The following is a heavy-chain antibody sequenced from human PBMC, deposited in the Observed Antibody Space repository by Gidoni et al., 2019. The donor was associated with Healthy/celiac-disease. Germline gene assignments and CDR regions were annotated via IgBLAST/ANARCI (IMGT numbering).Heavy chain of an antibody. CDR1: GDSISSSSYY. D-gene: IGHD2-15*01. CDR3: ARHPLLIGWFDP. Sequence: QLQLQESGPGLVKSSETLSLTCTVSGDSISSSSYYWGWIRQPPGKGLEWIGSIYYSGSTYYNPSLKSRLTISVDTSKNHFSLKLSSVTAADTAVYYCARHPLLIGWFDPWGQGTLVTVSS. V-gene: IGHV4-39*01. J-gene: IGHJ5*02. CDR2: IYYSGST.